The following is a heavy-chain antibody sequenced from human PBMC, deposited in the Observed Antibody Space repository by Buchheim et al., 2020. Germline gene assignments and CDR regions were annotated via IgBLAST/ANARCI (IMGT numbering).Heavy chain of an antibody. J-gene: IGHJ2*01. CDR2: ISGSGGST. Sequence: EVQLLESGGGLVQPGGSLRLSCAASGFTFSSYAMSWVRQAPGKGLEWVSAISGSGGSTYYADSVKGRFTISRDNSKNTLYLQMNSLRAEDTAVYYCAKEYYYDSSGYYYVSTGWYFDLWGRGTL. V-gene: IGHV3-23*01. D-gene: IGHD3-22*01. CDR3: AKEYYYDSSGYYYVSTGWYFDL. CDR1: GFTFSSYA.